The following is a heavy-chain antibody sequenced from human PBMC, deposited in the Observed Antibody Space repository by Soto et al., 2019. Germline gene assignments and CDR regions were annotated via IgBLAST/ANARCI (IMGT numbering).Heavy chain of an antibody. CDR2: IYYSGST. V-gene: IGHV4-59*01. CDR3: ASLFLGYYDSSGYYPFDY. Sequence: SETLSLTCTVSGGSISSYYWSWIRQPPGKGLEWIGYIYYSGSTNYNPSLKSRVTISVDTSKNQFSLKLSSVTAADTAVYYCASLFLGYYDSSGYYPFDYWGQGTLVTVSS. J-gene: IGHJ4*02. D-gene: IGHD3-22*01. CDR1: GGSISSYY.